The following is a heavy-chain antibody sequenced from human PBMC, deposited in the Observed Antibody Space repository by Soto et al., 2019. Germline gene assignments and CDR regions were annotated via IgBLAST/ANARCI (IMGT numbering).Heavy chain of an antibody. CDR1: GFTFSSYG. CDR3: AKEDDNSPRRKAFDI. D-gene: IGHD1-1*01. V-gene: IGHV3-30*18. J-gene: IGHJ3*02. Sequence: QVQLVESGGGVVQPGRSLRLSCAASGFTFSSYGMHWVRQAPGKGLEWVAVISYDGSNKYYADSVKGRFTISRDNSKKTLYLHMNSMKAEDTAVYYCAKEDDNSPRRKAFDIWGQGTMVTVSS. CDR2: ISYDGSNK.